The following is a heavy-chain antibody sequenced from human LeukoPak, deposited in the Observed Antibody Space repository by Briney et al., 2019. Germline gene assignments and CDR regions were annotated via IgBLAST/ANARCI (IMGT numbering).Heavy chain of an antibody. CDR2: ISSSSSYI. Sequence: GGSLRLSCAASGFTFSSYSMNWVRQAPGKGLEWVSSISSSSSYIYYADSVKGRFTISRDNAKNSLYLQMNSLRAEDTAVYYCARDHDPYYGSGSYNYWGQGTLVTVSS. CDR3: ARDHDPYYGSGSYNY. D-gene: IGHD3-10*01. V-gene: IGHV3-21*01. CDR1: GFTFSSYS. J-gene: IGHJ4*02.